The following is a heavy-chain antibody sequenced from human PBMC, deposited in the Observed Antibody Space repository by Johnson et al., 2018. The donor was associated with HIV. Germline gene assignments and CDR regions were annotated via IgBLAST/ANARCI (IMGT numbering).Heavy chain of an antibody. Sequence: QAQLVESGGGVVQPGGSLRLSCAASGFTFSSYGMHWVRQAPGKGLEWVAFIRYDGSNKYYADSVKGRFTISRDNSKNTLYLQMNSLRAEDTAVYYCARQQPSSVKGAFDIWGQGTMVTVSS. D-gene: IGHD6-13*01. J-gene: IGHJ3*02. CDR3: ARQQPSSVKGAFDI. CDR1: GFTFSSYG. CDR2: IRYDGSNK. V-gene: IGHV3-30*02.